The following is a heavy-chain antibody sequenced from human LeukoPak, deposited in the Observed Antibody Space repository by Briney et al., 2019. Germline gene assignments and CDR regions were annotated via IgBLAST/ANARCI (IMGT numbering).Heavy chain of an antibody. CDR2: IKSKTDGGTT. CDR1: GFTFSNAW. D-gene: IGHD3-22*01. CDR3: AGHQEYYDSSGYSVDY. Sequence: GGSLRLSCAVSGFTFSNAWMSWVRQAPGKGLEWVGSIKSKTDGGTTDYADPVKGRFTISREDSKNTAYLQMNSLNTEDTAVYYCAGHQEYYDSSGYSVDYWGQGTLVTVSS. V-gene: IGHV3-15*01. J-gene: IGHJ4*02.